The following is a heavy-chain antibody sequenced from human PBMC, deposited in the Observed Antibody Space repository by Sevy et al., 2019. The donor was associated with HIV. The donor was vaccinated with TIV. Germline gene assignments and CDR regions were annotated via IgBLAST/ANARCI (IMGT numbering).Heavy chain of an antibody. Sequence: GGSLRLSCAASGFTFSSYAMHWVRQAPGKGLEWVAVISYDGSNKYYADSVKGRFTISRDKSKNTLYLQMNGLGAEDTAVYYCARGGYDFRSHRGGAFDIWGQGTMVTVSS. CDR1: GFTFSSYA. D-gene: IGHD5-12*01. V-gene: IGHV3-30-3*01. J-gene: IGHJ3*02. CDR3: ARGGYDFRSHRGGAFDI. CDR2: ISYDGSNK.